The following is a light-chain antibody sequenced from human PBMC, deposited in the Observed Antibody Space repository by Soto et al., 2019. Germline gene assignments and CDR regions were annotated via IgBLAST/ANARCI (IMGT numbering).Light chain of an antibody. CDR3: SSYTGSSTYV. V-gene: IGLV2-14*01. Sequence: QSVLTQPASVSGSPGQSITISCTGTSSDVGRYNYVSWYQQHPGKAPKLMICEVSNRPSGVSNRFSGSKSGNTASLTISGLQAEDEADYYCSSYTGSSTYVFGTGTQLTVL. CDR1: SSDVGRYNY. CDR2: EVS. J-gene: IGLJ1*01.